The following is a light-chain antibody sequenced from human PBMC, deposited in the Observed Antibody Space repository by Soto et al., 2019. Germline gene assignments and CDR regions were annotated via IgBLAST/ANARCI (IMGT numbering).Light chain of an antibody. J-gene: IGKJ1*01. V-gene: IGKV3-20*01. CDR3: QQYGSSRT. CDR1: QSVSFRY. CDR2: GAS. Sequence: EIVLTQSPGTLSLSPGERATLSCRASQSVSFRYLAWYQHKPGQAPRLLISGASSRATGVPDRFSGSGSGTDFTLTISRLEPEDCAMYYCQQYGSSRTFGQGTKVEIK.